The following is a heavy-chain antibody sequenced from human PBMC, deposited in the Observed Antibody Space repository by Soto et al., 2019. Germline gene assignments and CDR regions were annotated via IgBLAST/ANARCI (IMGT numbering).Heavy chain of an antibody. Sequence: QVQLVESGGGVVQPGASLRLSCVASGFRFSGFAMHWVRQAPGKGLEWVAGISFDGSEKFYVDSVKGRFSISRDDFHSTVFLQMDSLRPEDTGVYYCARDLGGYVHLWDKSNYWGQGTLLNVSS. J-gene: IGHJ4*02. D-gene: IGHD5-12*01. CDR3: ARDLGGYVHLWDKSNY. CDR1: GFRFSGFA. CDR2: ISFDGSEK. V-gene: IGHV3-30*04.